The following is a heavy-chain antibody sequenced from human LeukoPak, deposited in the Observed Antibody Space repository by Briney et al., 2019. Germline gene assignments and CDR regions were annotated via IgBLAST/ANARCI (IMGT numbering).Heavy chain of an antibody. CDR3: AREYSSSSGRSFDY. CDR1: GFTFSTYS. V-gene: IGHV3-48*01. Sequence: PGGSLRLSCAASGFTFSTYSMNWVRQAPGKGLEWVSYISSSTTNMYYADSVKGRFTISRDNAKNSLYLQMNSLRAEDTAVYYCAREYSSSSGRSFDYWGQGTLVTVYS. J-gene: IGHJ4*02. D-gene: IGHD6-6*01. CDR2: ISSSTTNM.